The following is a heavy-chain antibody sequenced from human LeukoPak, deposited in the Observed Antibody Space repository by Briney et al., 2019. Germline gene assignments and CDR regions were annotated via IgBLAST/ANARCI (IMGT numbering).Heavy chain of an antibody. J-gene: IGHJ5*02. V-gene: IGHV4-39*01. CDR2: IYYGGST. CDR1: GDSTSSDRYY. Sequence: SETLSLTCTVSGDSTSSDRYYGGWVRQPPGKGLEWIGNIYYGGSTYYNPSLKSRVTISVDTSKNQFSLKLNSVTAADTAVYYCGRPNPDSSGYYGSFDPWGQGILVTVSS. CDR3: GRPNPDSSGYYGSFDP. D-gene: IGHD3-22*01.